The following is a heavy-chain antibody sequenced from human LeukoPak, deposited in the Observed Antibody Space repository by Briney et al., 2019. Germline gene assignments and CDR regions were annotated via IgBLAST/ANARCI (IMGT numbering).Heavy chain of an antibody. CDR1: GFTFSNAW. CDR3: AKERGYSGYDLGHFDS. D-gene: IGHD5-12*01. V-gene: IGHV3-15*01. CDR2: IKSKTDGGTT. J-gene: IGHJ4*02. Sequence: GGSLRLSCAASGFTFSNAWMSWVRQAPGKGLEWVGRIKSKTDGGTTDYAAPVKGRFTISRDDSKNTLYLQMNSLKTEDTAVYYCAKERGYSGYDLGHFDSWGQGTLVTVSS.